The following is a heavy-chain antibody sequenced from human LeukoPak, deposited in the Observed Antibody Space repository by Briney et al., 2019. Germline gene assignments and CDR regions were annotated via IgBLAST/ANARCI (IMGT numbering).Heavy chain of an antibody. D-gene: IGHD5-18*01. V-gene: IGHV3-23*01. CDR3: ARGRGYSYGYPYYFDY. J-gene: IGHJ4*02. CDR1: ELTFITYG. CDR2: ISGSGGST. Sequence: GGSLRLSCAASELTFITYGMTWVRQAPGKGLEWVSAISGSGGSTYYADSVKGRFTISRDNSKNTLYLQMNSLRAEDTAVYYCARGRGYSYGYPYYFDYWGQGTLVTVSS.